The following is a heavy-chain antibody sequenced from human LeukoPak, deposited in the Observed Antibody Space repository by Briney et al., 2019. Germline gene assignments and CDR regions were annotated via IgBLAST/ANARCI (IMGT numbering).Heavy chain of an antibody. CDR1: GGSFSGYY. CDR2: INHSGST. V-gene: IGHV4-34*01. CDR3: ARGGFDGIGYCSGGSCYSDFHY. Sequence: SETLCLTCAVYGGSFSGYYWSRIRQPPGKGLEWIAEINHSGSTNYNPSLKSRVTISVDTSKNQFSLKLSSVTAADTAVYYCARGGFDGIGYCSGGSCYSDFHYWGQGTLVTVSS. J-gene: IGHJ4*02. D-gene: IGHD2-15*01.